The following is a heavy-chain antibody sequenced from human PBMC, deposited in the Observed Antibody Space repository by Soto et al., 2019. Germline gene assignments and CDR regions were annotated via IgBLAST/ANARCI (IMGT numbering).Heavy chain of an antibody. CDR2: ISAYNGNT. CDR1: GYTFTSYG. CDR3: ARAVVVVPAAIAGWFDP. D-gene: IGHD2-2*02. V-gene: IGHV1-18*04. Sequence: ASVKVSCKASGYTFTSYGISWVRQAPGQGLEWMGWISAYNGNTNYAQKLQGRVTMTTDTSTGTAYMELRSLRSDDTAVYYCARAVVVVPAAIAGWFDPWGQGTLVTVSS. J-gene: IGHJ5*02.